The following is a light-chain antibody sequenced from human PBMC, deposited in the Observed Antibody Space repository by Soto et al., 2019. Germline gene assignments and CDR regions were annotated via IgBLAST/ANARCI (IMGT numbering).Light chain of an antibody. CDR1: QSLLHSNGYTY. J-gene: IGKJ2*01. CDR3: MQALQTPYT. V-gene: IGKV2-28*01. Sequence: DIVMTQSPLSLPVTPGEPASISCRSSQSLLHSNGYTYFHWYLQKPGQSPQLLIYWGSSRASVVPDRFSGSGSGTDFTLKISRVEAEDVGVYYCMQALQTPYTFGQGTKLEIK. CDR2: WGS.